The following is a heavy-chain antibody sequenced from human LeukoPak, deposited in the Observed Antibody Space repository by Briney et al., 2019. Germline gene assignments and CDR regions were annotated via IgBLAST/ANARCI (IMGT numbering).Heavy chain of an antibody. Sequence: GGSLRLSCSASGLTLISYSMTWVRRAPGKGLEWVLPISGSGGRIYYADYVKGRFTISRDNTKNTLYLQMNSLRAEDTAVYYCAKGPYYDSSGPTYYFDYWGQGTLVTVSS. V-gene: IGHV3-23*01. CDR2: ISGSGGRI. J-gene: IGHJ4*02. CDR3: AKGPYYDSSGPTYYFDY. CDR1: GLTLISYS. D-gene: IGHD3-22*01.